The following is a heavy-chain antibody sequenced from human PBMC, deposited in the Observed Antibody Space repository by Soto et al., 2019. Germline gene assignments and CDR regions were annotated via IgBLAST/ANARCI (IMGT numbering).Heavy chain of an antibody. V-gene: IGHV1-69*13. D-gene: IGHD3-22*01. CDR2: IIPIFGTA. Sequence: ASVKVSCKASGGTFSSYAISWVRQAPGQGLEWMGGIIPIFGTANYAQKFQGRVTITADESTSTAYMELSSLRSEDTAVYYCASRATQYYYDSSGYYPGAFDIWGQGTMVTVSS. J-gene: IGHJ3*02. CDR3: ASRATQYYYDSSGYYPGAFDI. CDR1: GGTFSSYA.